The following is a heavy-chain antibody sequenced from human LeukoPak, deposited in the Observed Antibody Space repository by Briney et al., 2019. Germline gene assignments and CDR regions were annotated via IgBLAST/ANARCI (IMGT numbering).Heavy chain of an antibody. Sequence: SVKVSCKASGGTFSSYAISWVRQAPGQGLEWMGGIIPIFGTANYAQKFQGRVTITTDESTSTAYMELSSLRSEDTAVYYCATPLTPYYYYYMDVWGKGTTVTVSS. CDR2: IIPIFGTA. J-gene: IGHJ6*03. D-gene: IGHD3-9*01. CDR1: GGTFSSYA. V-gene: IGHV1-69*05. CDR3: ATPLTPYYYYYMDV.